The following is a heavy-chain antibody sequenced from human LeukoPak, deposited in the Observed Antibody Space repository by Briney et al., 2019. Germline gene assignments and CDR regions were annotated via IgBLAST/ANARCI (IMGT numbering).Heavy chain of an antibody. CDR2: IYYSGST. V-gene: IGHV4-31*03. CDR1: GGSISSGGYY. D-gene: IGHD3-10*01. Sequence: SETLSLTCTVSGGSISSGGYYWSWIRQHPGKGLEWIGYIYYSGSTYYNPSLKSRVTISVDTSKNQSSLKLSSVTAADTAVYYCARVRGLGAETFDYWGQGTLVTVSS. J-gene: IGHJ4*02. CDR3: ARVRGLGAETFDY.